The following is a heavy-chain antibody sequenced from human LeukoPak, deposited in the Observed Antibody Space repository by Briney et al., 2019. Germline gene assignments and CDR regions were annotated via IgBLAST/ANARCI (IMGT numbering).Heavy chain of an antibody. Sequence: ASVKVSCKASGYTFTSYGISWVRQAPGQGLEWMGWIRDYNGNTNYAQKLQGRVTMTTDTSTSTAYMELRSLRSDDTAVYYCARDLYRDSLPVSWFDPWGQGTLVTVSS. CDR3: ARDLYRDSLPVSWFDP. D-gene: IGHD4-11*01. CDR1: GYTFTSYG. CDR2: IRDYNGNT. J-gene: IGHJ5*02. V-gene: IGHV1-18*01.